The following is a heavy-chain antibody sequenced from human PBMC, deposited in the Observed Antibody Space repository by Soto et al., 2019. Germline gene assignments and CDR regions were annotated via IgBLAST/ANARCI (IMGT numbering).Heavy chain of an antibody. D-gene: IGHD1-7*01. V-gene: IGHV3-23*01. Sequence: EVQLLESGGGLVQPGGSLRLSCAASGFTFSSYAMSWVRQAPGKGLEWVSAISGIGGSTYYADSVKGRFTISRDNSKNMLYLQMNSLRAEDTAVYYCANLWAGTTWMDWIDPWGQGTLVTVSS. CDR2: ISGIGGST. J-gene: IGHJ5*02. CDR1: GFTFSSYA. CDR3: ANLWAGTTWMDWIDP.